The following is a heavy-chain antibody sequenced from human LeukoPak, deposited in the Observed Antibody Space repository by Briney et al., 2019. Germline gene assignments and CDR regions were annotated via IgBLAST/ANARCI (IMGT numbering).Heavy chain of an antibody. Sequence: PSETLSITCAVYGGSFSGYYWSWIRQPPGKGLEWIGEINHSGSTNYNPSLKSRVTISVDTSKNQFSLKLSSVTAADTAVYYCARDCGGDCFHAFDIWGQGTMVTVSS. CDR2: INHSGST. V-gene: IGHV4-34*01. D-gene: IGHD2-21*02. CDR1: GGSFSGYY. J-gene: IGHJ3*02. CDR3: ARDCGGDCFHAFDI.